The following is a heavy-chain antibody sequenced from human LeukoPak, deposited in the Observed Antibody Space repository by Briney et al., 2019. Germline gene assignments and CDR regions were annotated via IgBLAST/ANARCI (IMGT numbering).Heavy chain of an antibody. J-gene: IGHJ3*02. CDR2: INPNSGGT. D-gene: IGHD3-3*01. CDR3: AVITIFGVAEDAFDI. Sequence: ASVKVSCKASGYTFTGYYMDWVRQAPGQGLEWMGWINPNSGGTNYAQKFQGRVTMTRDTSISTAYMELSRLRSDDTAVYYCAVITIFGVAEDAFDIWGQGTMVTVSS. CDR1: GYTFTGYY. V-gene: IGHV1-2*02.